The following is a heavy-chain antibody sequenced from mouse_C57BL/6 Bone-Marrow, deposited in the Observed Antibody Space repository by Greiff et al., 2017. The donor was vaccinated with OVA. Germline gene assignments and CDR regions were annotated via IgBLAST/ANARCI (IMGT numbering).Heavy chain of an antibody. CDR3: TRWGTGTSPWYFDV. CDR1: GYTFTSYW. CDR2: IYPGNSDT. D-gene: IGHD4-1*01. V-gene: IGHV1-5*01. J-gene: IGHJ1*03. Sequence: EVKVEESGTVLARPGASVKMSCKTSGYTFTSYWMHWVKQRPGQGLEWIGAIYPGNSDTSYNQKFKGKAKLTAVTSASTAYMELSSLTNEDSAVYYGTRWGTGTSPWYFDVWGTGTTVTVSS.